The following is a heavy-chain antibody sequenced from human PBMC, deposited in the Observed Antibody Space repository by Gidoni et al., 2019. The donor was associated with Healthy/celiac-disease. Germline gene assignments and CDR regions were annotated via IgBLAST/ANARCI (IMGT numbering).Heavy chain of an antibody. CDR2: ISYDGSNK. CDR1: GFTFSSYG. V-gene: IGHV3-30*18. Sequence: QVQLVESGGGVVQPGRSLRLSCAASGFTFSSYGMHWVRQAPGKGLEWVAVISYDGSNKYYADSVKGRFTISRDNSKNTLYLQMNSLRAEDTAVYYCAKEIEDCSSTSCSRRRRGGVRYYYYGMDVWGQGTTVTVSS. J-gene: IGHJ6*02. D-gene: IGHD2-2*01. CDR3: AKEIEDCSSTSCSRRRRGGVRYYYYGMDV.